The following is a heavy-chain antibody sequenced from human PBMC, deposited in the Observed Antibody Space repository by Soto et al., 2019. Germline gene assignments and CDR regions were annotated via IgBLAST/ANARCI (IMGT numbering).Heavy chain of an antibody. V-gene: IGHV3-15*01. D-gene: IGHD3-16*01. Sequence: GGSLRLSCAASGITVSNVWMTWIRQAPGKGLEWVGRIKSKADGSTKEYGVTVKYRITISRDNSKNKVDLQMHAVRAEDTAFYYCATPRPGSHGYSFWGHGALVTVSS. CDR1: GITVSNVW. CDR3: ATPRPGSHGYSF. J-gene: IGHJ4*01. CDR2: IKSKADGSTK.